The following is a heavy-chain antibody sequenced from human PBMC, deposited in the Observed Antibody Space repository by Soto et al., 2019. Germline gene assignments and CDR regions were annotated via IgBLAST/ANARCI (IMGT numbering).Heavy chain of an antibody. J-gene: IGHJ3*02. CDR2: MNPNSGNT. Sequence: QVQLVQSGAEVKKPGASVKVSCKASGYTFTSYDINWVRQATGQGLEWLGWMNPNSGNTGYAQKFQGRVTRTRNTSISTAYMELSSLRSEDTAVYYCASSFGASRYNDAFDIWGQGTMVTVSS. V-gene: IGHV1-8*01. D-gene: IGHD2-2*02. CDR3: ASSFGASRYNDAFDI. CDR1: GYTFTSYD.